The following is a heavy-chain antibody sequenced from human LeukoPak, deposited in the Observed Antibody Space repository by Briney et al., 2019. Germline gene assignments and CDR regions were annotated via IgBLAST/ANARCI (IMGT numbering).Heavy chain of an antibody. Sequence: ASVKVSCKASGYTFTGYYMHWVRQAPGQGLEWMGWINPKSGGTNYAQKFQGRVTMTRDTSISTAHMELSRLRSDDTAVYYCARLGEAGDPALYHFDYWGQGTLVTVSS. D-gene: IGHD7-27*01. J-gene: IGHJ4*02. CDR3: ARLGEAGDPALYHFDY. V-gene: IGHV1-2*02. CDR2: INPKSGGT. CDR1: GYTFTGYY.